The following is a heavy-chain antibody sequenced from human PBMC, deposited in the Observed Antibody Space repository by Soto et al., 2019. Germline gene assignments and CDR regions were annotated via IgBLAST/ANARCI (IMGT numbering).Heavy chain of an antibody. CDR3: AGGAAADYFDY. Sequence: SETLFLTCTVSSDSISSYYWSWIRQPAGKGLEWIGRIHTSGSTLYNPSLKSRVTMSVGTSKIHFSLNLRSVTAADTAVYYCAGGAAADYFDYWGQGSLVTVSS. V-gene: IGHV4-4*07. J-gene: IGHJ4*02. CDR1: SDSISSYY. CDR2: IHTSGST. D-gene: IGHD6-13*01.